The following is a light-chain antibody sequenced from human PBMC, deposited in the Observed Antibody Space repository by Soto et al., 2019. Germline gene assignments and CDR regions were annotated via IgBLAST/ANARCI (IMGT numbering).Light chain of an antibody. Sequence: QSVLTQPPSASGTPGQRVLISCSGSRSNIGTNYVYWYQQLPGTAPRLLISRNTQRPSGVPDRFSASKSGTSAYLAISGLRSEDETDYSCAAWDDSLSGLVFGGGTKLTVL. V-gene: IGLV1-47*01. CDR2: RNT. CDR3: AAWDDSLSGLV. CDR1: RSNIGTNY. J-gene: IGLJ3*02.